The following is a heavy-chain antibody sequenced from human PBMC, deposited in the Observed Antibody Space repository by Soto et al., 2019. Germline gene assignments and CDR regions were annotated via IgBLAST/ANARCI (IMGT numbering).Heavy chain of an antibody. J-gene: IGHJ4*02. CDR3: ANLKITGTYGDY. V-gene: IGHV3-30*18. D-gene: IGHD1-20*01. CDR1: GFTFSSYG. Sequence: PGGSLRLSCAASGFTFSSYGMHWVRQAPGKGLEWVAVISYDGSNKYYADSVKGRFTISRDNSKNTLYLQMNSLRAEDTAVYYCANLKITGTYGDYWGQGTLVTVSS. CDR2: ISYDGSNK.